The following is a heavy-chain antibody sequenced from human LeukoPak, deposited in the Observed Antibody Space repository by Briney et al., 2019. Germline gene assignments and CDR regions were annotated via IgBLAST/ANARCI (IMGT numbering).Heavy chain of an antibody. CDR2: IWYDGSNK. CDR1: GFTFSSYG. V-gene: IGHV3-33*01. Sequence: GGSLRLSCAASGFTFSSYGMHWVRQAPGKGLEWVAVIWYDGSNKYYADSVKGRFTISRDNFKNTLYLQMNSLRAEDTAVYYCARLDSFDAFGIWGQGTMVTVSS. J-gene: IGHJ3*02. D-gene: IGHD3-9*01. CDR3: ARLDSFDAFGI.